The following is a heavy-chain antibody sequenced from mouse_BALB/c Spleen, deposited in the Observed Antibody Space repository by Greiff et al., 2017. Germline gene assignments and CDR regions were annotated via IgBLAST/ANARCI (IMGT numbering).Heavy chain of an antibody. J-gene: IGHJ3*01. D-gene: IGHD2-4*01. CDR1: GFTFSSYA. V-gene: IGHV5-9-4*01. Sequence: EVKLMESGGGLVKPGGSLKLSCAASGFTFSSYAMSWVRQSPEKRLEWVAEISSGGSYTYYPDTVTGRFTISRDNAKNTLYLEMSSLRSEDTAMYYCATTMITGFAYWGQGTLVTVSA. CDR3: ATTMITGFAY. CDR2: ISSGGSYT.